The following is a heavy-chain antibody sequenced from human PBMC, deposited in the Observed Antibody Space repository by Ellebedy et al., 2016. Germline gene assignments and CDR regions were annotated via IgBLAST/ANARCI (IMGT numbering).Heavy chain of an antibody. V-gene: IGHV4-59*01. CDR3: AADYGGNMFFEH. CDR1: GESLSGYF. CDR2: NFDSGDT. D-gene: IGHD4-23*01. Sequence: SETLSLXCAVYGESLSGYFWTWIRQTPGKGLEWIGFNFDSGDTDYNPSLESRVTISLDTSKNQFSLTLRSVTAADTAVYYCAADYGGNMFFEHWGQGMLVTVSS. J-gene: IGHJ4*02.